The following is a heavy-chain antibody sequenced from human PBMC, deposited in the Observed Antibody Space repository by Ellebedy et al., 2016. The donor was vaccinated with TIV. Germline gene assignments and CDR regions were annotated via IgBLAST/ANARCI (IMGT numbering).Heavy chain of an antibody. J-gene: IGHJ4*02. D-gene: IGHD2-8*01. V-gene: IGHV1-18*04. CDR1: GFTFNSHG. CDR2: INAYDGIT. CDR3: ARGDRLQTWSKHFDY. Sequence: AASVKVSCKASGFTFNSHGLAWVRQAPGLGLAWMGWINAYDGITNYAEKFQGRVTMTTDTLTSTAYMDLRDLKSDGTAIYYCARGDRLQTWSKHFDYWGQGTVVTVTS.